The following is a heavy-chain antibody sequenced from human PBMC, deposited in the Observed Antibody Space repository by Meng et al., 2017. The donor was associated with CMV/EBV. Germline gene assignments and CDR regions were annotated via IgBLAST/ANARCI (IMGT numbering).Heavy chain of an antibody. CDR3: ARLYLPIGFDY. Sequence: GESLKISCAASGFTFSSYSMNWVRQAPGKGLEWVSSISSSSSYIYYADSVKGRFTISRDNAKNSLYLQMNSLRAEDTAVYYCARLYLPIGFDYWGQGTLVTVSS. CDR1: GFTFSSYS. V-gene: IGHV3-21*01. J-gene: IGHJ4*02. CDR2: ISSSSSYI. D-gene: IGHD2-2*02.